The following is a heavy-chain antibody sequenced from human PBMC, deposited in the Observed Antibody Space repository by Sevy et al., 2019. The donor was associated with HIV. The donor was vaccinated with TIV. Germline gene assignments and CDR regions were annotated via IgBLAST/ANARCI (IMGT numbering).Heavy chain of an antibody. CDR2: INHSGST. CDR3: ARLEYSSSPLYNWFDP. J-gene: IGHJ5*02. V-gene: IGHV4-34*01. CDR1: GGSFSGYY. D-gene: IGHD6-6*01. Sequence: SETLSLTCAVYGGSFSGYYWSWIRQPPGKGLEWIGEINHSGSTNYNPSLKSRFTISVDTSKNQFSLKLSSVTAADTAVYYCARLEYSSSPLYNWFDPWGQGTLVTVSS.